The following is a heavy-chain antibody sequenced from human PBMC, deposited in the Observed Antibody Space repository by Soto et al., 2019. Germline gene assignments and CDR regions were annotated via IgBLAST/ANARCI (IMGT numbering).Heavy chain of an antibody. CDR3: ARGGRTESVYYYGMDV. Sequence: QVQLVQSGAEVKKPGSSVKVSCKASGGTFSSYAISWVRQAPGQGLEWMGGIIPIFGTANYAQKFQGRVTITADESTSPAYMELSSLRSEDTAVYYCARGGRTESVYYYGMDVWGQGTTVTVSS. D-gene: IGHD1-26*01. CDR2: IIPIFGTA. J-gene: IGHJ6*02. CDR1: GGTFSSYA. V-gene: IGHV1-69*01.